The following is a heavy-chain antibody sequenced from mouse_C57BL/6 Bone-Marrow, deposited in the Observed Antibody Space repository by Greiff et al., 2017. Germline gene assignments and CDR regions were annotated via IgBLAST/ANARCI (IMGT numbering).Heavy chain of an antibody. V-gene: IGHV5-15*01. CDR3: ARHGIYDGFAY. D-gene: IGHD2-12*01. CDR2: ISNLAYSI. CDR1: GFTFSDYG. Sequence: EVKLVESGGGLVQPGGSLKLSCAASGFTFSDYGMAWVRQAPRTGPEWVAFISNLAYSIYYADTVTGRFTISRENAKNTLYLEMSSLRSEDTAMYYCARHGIYDGFAYWGQGTLVTVSA. J-gene: IGHJ3*01.